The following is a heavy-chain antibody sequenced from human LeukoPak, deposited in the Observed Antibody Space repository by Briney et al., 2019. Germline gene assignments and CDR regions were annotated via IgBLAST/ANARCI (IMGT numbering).Heavy chain of an antibody. Sequence: AGGSLRLSCAASGFPFSSYAISWLRQAPGKGLEWVSAISGSGGSTYYADSVKGRFIISRDNSKNTLYLQMNSLRAEDTAVYYCAKAGSYSSYFDYWGQGTLVTVSS. CDR3: AKAGSYSSYFDY. CDR1: GFPFSSYA. CDR2: ISGSGGST. J-gene: IGHJ4*02. V-gene: IGHV3-23*01. D-gene: IGHD1-26*01.